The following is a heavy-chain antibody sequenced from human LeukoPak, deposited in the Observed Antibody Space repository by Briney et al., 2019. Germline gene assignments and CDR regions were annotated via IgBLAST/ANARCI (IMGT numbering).Heavy chain of an antibody. Sequence: GGSLRLSCAASGFTFSDYYMSWIRQAPGKGLEWVSYISSSGSTIYYADSVKGRFTISRDNAKNSLYLQMNSLRAEDTAVYYCASPTDDPTTVVTHGLGYWGQGTLVTVSS. D-gene: IGHD4-23*01. CDR3: ASPTDDPTTVVTHGLGY. V-gene: IGHV3-11*04. J-gene: IGHJ4*02. CDR1: GFTFSDYY. CDR2: ISSSGSTI.